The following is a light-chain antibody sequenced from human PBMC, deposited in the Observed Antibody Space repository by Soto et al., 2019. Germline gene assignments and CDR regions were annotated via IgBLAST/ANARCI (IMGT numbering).Light chain of an antibody. Sequence: SSELTQPPSVSVSPGQTASITCSGDELGDKYACWYQQKPGQSPVLVIYQDTKRPSGIPERFSGSNSGNTATLTISGTQTVDEADYYCQAWDSSTAVFGGGTKLTVL. CDR1: ELGDKY. CDR2: QDT. CDR3: QAWDSSTAV. V-gene: IGLV3-1*01. J-gene: IGLJ2*01.